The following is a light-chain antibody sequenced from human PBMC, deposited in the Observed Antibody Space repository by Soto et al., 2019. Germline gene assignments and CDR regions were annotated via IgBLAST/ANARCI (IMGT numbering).Light chain of an antibody. CDR3: QQKKAGPPYI. V-gene: IGKV3-15*01. J-gene: IGKJ2*01. CDR2: GAS. Sequence: EILMTQSQATLSFSPGERATLSCRASQRISSNVAWYQQKPGQAPRLLIYGASTRATGVPARFSGGGSGTGFTFPLSSPLSGDFPVIFRQQKKAGPPYIFGPGPKREIK. CDR1: QRISSN.